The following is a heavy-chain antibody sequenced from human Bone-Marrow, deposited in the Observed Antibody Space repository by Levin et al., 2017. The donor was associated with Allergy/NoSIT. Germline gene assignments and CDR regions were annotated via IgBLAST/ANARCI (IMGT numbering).Heavy chain of an antibody. CDR3: ARGGYRLDWYFDL. CDR1: GGFISSHY. V-gene: IGHV4-59*11. J-gene: IGHJ2*01. CDR2: INYSGST. D-gene: IGHD5-12*01. Sequence: SQTLSLTCTVSGGFISSHYWSWIRQPPGKGLEWIGYINYSGSTNYNASLKSRVNISVDTSKNQFSLNLRSVTAADTAVYYCARGGYRLDWYFDLWGRGTLVTVSS.